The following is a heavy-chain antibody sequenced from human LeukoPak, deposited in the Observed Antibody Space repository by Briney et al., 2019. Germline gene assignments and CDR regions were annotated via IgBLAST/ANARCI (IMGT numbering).Heavy chain of an antibody. CDR3: ARGPQYCSGGSCSHYFDY. V-gene: IGHV4-59*01. Sequence: SETLSLTFTVSGGSISSYYWSWIRQPPGKGLEWIGYIYYSGSTNYNPSLKSRVTISVDTSKNQFSLKLSSVTAADTAVYYCARGPQYCSGGSCSHYFDYWGQGTLVTVSS. J-gene: IGHJ4*02. CDR2: IYYSGST. CDR1: GGSISSYY. D-gene: IGHD2-15*01.